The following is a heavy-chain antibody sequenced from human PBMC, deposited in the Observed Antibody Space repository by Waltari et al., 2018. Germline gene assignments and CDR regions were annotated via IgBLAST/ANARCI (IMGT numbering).Heavy chain of an antibody. CDR3: AIYSRGWYP. CDR1: GYRFTTYY. D-gene: IGHD6-19*01. CDR2: INPTDGGT. J-gene: IGHJ5*02. Sequence: QVQLVQSEAEVKKPGASVKVSCKATGYRFTTYYIHWVRQAPGQGFEWVAIINPTDGGTNYAQNLRGRITVTRDTSTGTFYMELNSLRYGDTAVYYCAIYSRGWYPWGQGTLVTVSS. V-gene: IGHV1-46*01.